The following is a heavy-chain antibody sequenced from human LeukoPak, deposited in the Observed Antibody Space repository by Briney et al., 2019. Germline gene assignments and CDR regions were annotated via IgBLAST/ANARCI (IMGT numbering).Heavy chain of an antibody. CDR3: ARSGGFHYGSGSPLNWFDP. CDR2: IYYSGGT. V-gene: IGHV4-39*07. Sequence: NPSETLSLTCTVSGGSISSSSYYWGWIRQPPGKGLEWIGSIYYSGGTNYNPSLKSRVTISVDTSKNQFSLKLSSVTAADTAVYYCARSGGFHYGSGSPLNWFDPWGQGTLVTVSS. J-gene: IGHJ5*02. D-gene: IGHD3-10*01. CDR1: GGSISSSSYY.